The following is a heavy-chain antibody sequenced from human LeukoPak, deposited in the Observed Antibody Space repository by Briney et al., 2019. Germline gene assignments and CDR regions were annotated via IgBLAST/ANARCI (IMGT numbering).Heavy chain of an antibody. Sequence: GGSLRLSCPASGFTFSGYSMNWVRQAPGKGLEGVSSISSRSTYIYYADSVKGRFTISRDNAKNSLYLQMNSLRAEDTAVYYCARDQDSSGWFPRDQWGQGTLVTVSS. CDR1: GFTFSGYS. J-gene: IGHJ4*02. D-gene: IGHD6-19*01. V-gene: IGHV3-21*01. CDR3: ARDQDSSGWFPRDQ. CDR2: ISSRSTYI.